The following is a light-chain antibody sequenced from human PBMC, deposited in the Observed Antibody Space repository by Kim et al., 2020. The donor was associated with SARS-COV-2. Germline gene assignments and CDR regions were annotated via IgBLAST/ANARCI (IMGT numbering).Light chain of an antibody. V-gene: IGKV1-27*01. Sequence: AAAGHRLTLTGRASQGINNYLAWYQQKPGQVPKLLISDASSLQSGVPSRFSGSGAGTEFTLTISSLQPEDVATYYCQKHDGAPLTFGGGTKVDIK. J-gene: IGKJ4*01. CDR3: QKHDGAPLT. CDR2: DAS. CDR1: QGINNY.